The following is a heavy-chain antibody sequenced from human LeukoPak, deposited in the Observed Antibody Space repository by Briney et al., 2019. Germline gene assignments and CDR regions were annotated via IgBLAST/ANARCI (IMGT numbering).Heavy chain of an antibody. CDR2: INHSGST. CDR3: ARNDGDDWFDP. Sequence: SETLSLTCAFYSGSFSGYYWIWIRQPPGKGLEWIGEINHSGSTNYNPSLKSRVTISVDTSKNQFSLKLSSVTAADTAVYYCARNDGDDWFDPWGQGTLVTVSS. D-gene: IGHD4-17*01. J-gene: IGHJ5*02. V-gene: IGHV4-34*01. CDR1: SGSFSGYY.